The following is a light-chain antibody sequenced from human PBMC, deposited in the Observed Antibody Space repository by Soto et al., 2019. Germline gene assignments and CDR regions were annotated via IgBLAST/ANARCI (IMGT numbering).Light chain of an antibody. V-gene: IGLV1-44*01. CDR1: SSNIGSNT. J-gene: IGLJ1*01. CDR2: SSN. Sequence: QSVLTQPPSASGTPGQRVTISCSGSSSNIGSNTVSWYQQLPGTAPKLLIYSSNQRPSGVPDRFSGSKSGTSASLAISGLKYEDEADYYCAAWDDSLNGYVFGTGTKLTVL. CDR3: AAWDDSLNGYV.